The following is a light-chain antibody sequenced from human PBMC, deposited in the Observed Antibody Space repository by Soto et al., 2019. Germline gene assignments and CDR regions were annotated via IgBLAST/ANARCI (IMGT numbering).Light chain of an antibody. CDR2: GAS. CDR1: QSVSSY. V-gene: IGKV3-20*01. Sequence: IVLTHSPATLCCSGGEIATLSFRASQSVSSYLAWYQQKPGQAPRLLIYGASNRATGIPDRFSGSGSGTDFTLTISRLEPEDFAVYYCQQYDNSPITFGQGTRLDNK. CDR3: QQYDNSPIT. J-gene: IGKJ5*01.